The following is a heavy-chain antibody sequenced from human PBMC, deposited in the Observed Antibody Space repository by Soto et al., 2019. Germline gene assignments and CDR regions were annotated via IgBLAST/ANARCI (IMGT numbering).Heavy chain of an antibody. Sequence: EMQLLESGGGLVQPGGSLRLSGAASGFTMSTYSVTWVRQAPGKGLEWVSGISVTPGITFYADSVKGRFTISRDSSNNAVYLQMNSLRAEDTAMYFCSKWSGYGDLWGQGTLVIVSS. D-gene: IGHD5-12*01. CDR3: SKWSGYGDL. V-gene: IGHV3-23*01. J-gene: IGHJ4*02. CDR2: ISVTPGIT. CDR1: GFTMSTYS.